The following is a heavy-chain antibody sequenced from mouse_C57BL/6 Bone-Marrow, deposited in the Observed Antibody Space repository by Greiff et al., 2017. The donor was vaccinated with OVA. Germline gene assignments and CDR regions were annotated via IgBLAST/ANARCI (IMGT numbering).Heavy chain of an antibody. V-gene: IGHV1-15*01. D-gene: IGHD2-4*01. J-gene: IGHJ2*01. Sequence: QVQLQQSGAELVRPGASVTLSCKASGYTFTDYEMHWVKQTPVHGLEWIGAIDPETGGTAYNQKFKGKAILTADKSSSTAYMELRSLTSEDSAVYYCTSYYDYEEESYWGQGATLTVSS. CDR1: GYTFTDYE. CDR3: TSYYDYEEESY. CDR2: IDPETGGT.